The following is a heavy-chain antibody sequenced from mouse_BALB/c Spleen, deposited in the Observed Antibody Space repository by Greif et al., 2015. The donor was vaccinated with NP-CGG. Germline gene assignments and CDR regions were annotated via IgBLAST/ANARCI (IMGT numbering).Heavy chain of an antibody. D-gene: IGHD2-10*02. CDR1: GYTFTRYW. Sequence: LQQSGSELVRPGASVKLSCKASGYTFTRYWMHWVKQRPGQGLEWIGNIYPGSGSTNYDEKFKSKATLTVDTSSSTAYMQLSSLTSEDSAVYYCTRQGYGNYYAMDYWGQGTSVTVSS. CDR2: IYPGSGST. CDR3: TRQGYGNYYAMDY. V-gene: IGHV1S22*01. J-gene: IGHJ4*01.